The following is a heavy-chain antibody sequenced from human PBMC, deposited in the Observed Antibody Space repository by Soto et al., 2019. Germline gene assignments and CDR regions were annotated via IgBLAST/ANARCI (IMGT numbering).Heavy chain of an antibody. J-gene: IGHJ4*02. CDR1: GDTFTEYY. CDR2: VNPSGGHT. D-gene: IGHD2-21*02. V-gene: IGHV1-46*01. Sequence: QVPLMQSGAEVKKPGASVKVSCKASGDTFTEYYIHWVRQAPGQGLEWMGTVNPSGGHTTYAQHFLGRVTMTRDTSTSTLSMELPSLTSADTAVYYCASGGHVVVVTAALAYWGQGTLVTVSS. CDR3: ASGGHVVVVTAALAY.